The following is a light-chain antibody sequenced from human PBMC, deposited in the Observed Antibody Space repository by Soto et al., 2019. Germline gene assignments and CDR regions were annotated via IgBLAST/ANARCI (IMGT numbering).Light chain of an antibody. J-gene: IGKJ1*01. CDR3: QQYYSYPRT. CDR2: AAS. Sequence: IRMTQSPSSFSASTGDRVTITCRASQGISSYLAWYQQKPGKAPKLLIYAASTLQSGVPSRFSGSESGTDFTLTISCLQSEDFATYYCQQYYSYPRTFGQGSMVDIK. CDR1: QGISSY. V-gene: IGKV1-8*01.